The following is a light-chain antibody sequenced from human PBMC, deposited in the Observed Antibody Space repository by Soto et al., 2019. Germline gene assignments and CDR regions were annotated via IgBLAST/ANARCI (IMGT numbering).Light chain of an antibody. CDR1: QGISRW. J-gene: IGKJ2*01. CDR2: DAS. V-gene: IGKV1-5*01. CDR3: QQYNSYFPYT. Sequence: EIQMTQSPSTLSASVGERVTITCRASQGISRWLAWYQQKPGKAPKLLIYDASSWESGVPSRFSGSGSGTEFTLTISSLQPDDFATNYCQQYNSYFPYTFGHGTKLEIK.